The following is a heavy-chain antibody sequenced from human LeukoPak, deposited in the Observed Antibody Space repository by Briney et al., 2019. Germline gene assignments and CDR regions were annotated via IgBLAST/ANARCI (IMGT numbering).Heavy chain of an antibody. CDR1: GYTFTSYG. D-gene: IGHD3-22*01. CDR2: ISAYNGNT. V-gene: IGHV1-18*01. Sequence: ASVKVSCKASGYTFTSYGISWVRQALGQGLEWMGWISAYNGNTNYAQKFQERVTITRDMSTSTAYMELSSLRSEDTAVYYCAAGNPGDSSGRGAFDIWGQGTMVTVSS. CDR3: AAGNPGDSSGRGAFDI. J-gene: IGHJ3*02.